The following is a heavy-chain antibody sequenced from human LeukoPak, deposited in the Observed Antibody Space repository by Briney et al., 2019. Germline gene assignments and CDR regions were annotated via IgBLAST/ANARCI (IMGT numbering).Heavy chain of an antibody. V-gene: IGHV5-51*01. D-gene: IGHD2/OR15-2a*01. CDR2: IYPGDSDT. Sequence: GESLKISCKGSGYSFTSYWIGWVRQMPGKGLEWMGIIYPGDSDTRYSPSFQGQVTTSADKSISTAYLQWSSLKASDTTMYYCARHPPRIKRPYYYYYMDVWGKGTTVTVSS. CDR1: GYSFTSYW. CDR3: ARHPPRIKRPYYYYYMDV. J-gene: IGHJ6*03.